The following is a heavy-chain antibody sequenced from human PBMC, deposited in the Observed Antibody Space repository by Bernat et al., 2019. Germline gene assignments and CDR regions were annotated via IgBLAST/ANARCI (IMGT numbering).Heavy chain of an antibody. D-gene: IGHD4-17*01. CDR3: ARTFMTTVTPYWYFDL. CDR1: GGSISSGGYY. Sequence: QVQLQESGPGLVKPSQTLSLTCTVSGGSISSGGYYWRWIRQHPGKGLEWFGYIYYSGSTYYNPSLKSRVTISVDTSKNQFSLKLSSVTAADTAVYYCARTFMTTVTPYWYFDLWGRGTLVTVSS. J-gene: IGHJ2*01. CDR2: IYYSGST. V-gene: IGHV4-31*03.